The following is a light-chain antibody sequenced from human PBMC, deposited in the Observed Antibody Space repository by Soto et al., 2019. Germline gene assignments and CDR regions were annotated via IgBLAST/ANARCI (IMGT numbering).Light chain of an antibody. J-gene: IGKJ5*01. CDR2: VTS. CDR3: QQYNNWPLT. Sequence: EIVMTQSPATLSVSPGERATLSCRASQSVSTNLAWYQQKPGQAPRLLIYVTSARATGIPARFSGSGSGTEFTLTISSLQSEDFAVYYCQQYNNWPLTFGGGTRLEN. V-gene: IGKV3-15*01. CDR1: QSVSTN.